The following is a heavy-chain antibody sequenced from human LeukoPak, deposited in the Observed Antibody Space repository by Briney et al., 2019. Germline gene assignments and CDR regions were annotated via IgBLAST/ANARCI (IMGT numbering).Heavy chain of an antibody. CDR2: ISAYNGNT. CDR3: ARDGPSGYDTLFDY. CDR1: GYTFTSYG. Sequence: GASVKVSCKASGYTFTSYGISWVRQALGQGLEWMGWISAYNGNTNYAQKFQGRVTMTRDTSISTAYMELSRLRSDDTAVYYCARDGPSGYDTLFDYWGQGTLVTVSS. D-gene: IGHD5-12*01. V-gene: IGHV1-18*01. J-gene: IGHJ4*02.